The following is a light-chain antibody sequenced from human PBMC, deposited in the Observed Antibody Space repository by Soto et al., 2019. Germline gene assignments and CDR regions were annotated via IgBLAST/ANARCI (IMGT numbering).Light chain of an antibody. Sequence: QSALTQPASVSGSPGQSITISCTGTSSDVGGYNYVSWYQQHPGKAPKLMIYEVSNRPSGVSNRFSGSKSGNTASLTISGLQAEDEADYYCSSYTSSSTLLFRNGTKFTVL. CDR2: EVS. CDR1: SSDVGGYNY. V-gene: IGLV2-14*01. CDR3: SSYTSSSTLL. J-gene: IGLJ1*01.